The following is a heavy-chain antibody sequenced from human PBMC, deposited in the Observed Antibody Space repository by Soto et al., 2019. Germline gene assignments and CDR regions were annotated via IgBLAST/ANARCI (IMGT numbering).Heavy chain of an antibody. D-gene: IGHD6-13*01. J-gene: IGHJ5*02. Sequence: PGGSLRLSCAASGFTFTTYAMTWVRQAPGKGLEWLSAINTAGTTYYADSVKGRFTISRDNAKNTLYLQMNGLRVEDTAVYYCAKDWYEDPWGQGTLVTVSS. V-gene: IGHV3-23*01. CDR3: AKDWYEDP. CDR1: GFTFTTYA. CDR2: INTAGTT.